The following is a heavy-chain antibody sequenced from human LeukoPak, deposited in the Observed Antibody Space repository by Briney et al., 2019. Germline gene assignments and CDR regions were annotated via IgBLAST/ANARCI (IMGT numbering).Heavy chain of an antibody. V-gene: IGHV1-8*01. D-gene: IGHD3-16*01. CDR2: MNPNSVNT. Sequence: ASVKVSCKASGYTFTSYDINWGRQATGQGLEWMGWMNPNSVNTGYAQTFQGRVTITSNTSISTAYMELSSLRSEDTAVYYCARGGSRGGAVDYWGQGTLVTVSS. CDR1: GYTFTSYD. J-gene: IGHJ4*02. CDR3: ARGGSRGGAVDY.